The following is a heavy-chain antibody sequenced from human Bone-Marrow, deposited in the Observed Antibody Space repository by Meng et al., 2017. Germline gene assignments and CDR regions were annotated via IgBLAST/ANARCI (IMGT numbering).Heavy chain of an antibody. CDR3: ARDTYYYDSVTQPFD. J-gene: IGHJ4*02. CDR1: GGSISSGDYY. Sequence: QVQLQQWGAGLLKPSETLSLTCTVSGGSISSGDYYWSWIRQPPGKGLEWIGYIYYSGSTSYNPSLKSRVSISADTSKNQFSLKLSSVTAADTAVYYCARDTYYYDSVTQPFDWGQGTLVTVSS. CDR2: IYYSGST. V-gene: IGHV4-30-4*01. D-gene: IGHD3-22*01.